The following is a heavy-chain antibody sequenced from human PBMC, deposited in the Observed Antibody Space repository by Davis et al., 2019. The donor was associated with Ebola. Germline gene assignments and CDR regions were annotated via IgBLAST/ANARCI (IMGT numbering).Heavy chain of an antibody. CDR2: IVVGSGNT. D-gene: IGHD1-26*01. V-gene: IGHV1-58*01. CDR1: GFTFTSSA. CDR3: AAIVGATSFAFQH. Sequence: SVTVSCKASGFTFTSSAVQRVRQACGQRLEWIGWIVVGSGNTNYAQKFQERVTITRDMSTSTAYMELSSLRSEDTAVYYCAAIVGATSFAFQHWGQGTLVTVSS. J-gene: IGHJ1*01.